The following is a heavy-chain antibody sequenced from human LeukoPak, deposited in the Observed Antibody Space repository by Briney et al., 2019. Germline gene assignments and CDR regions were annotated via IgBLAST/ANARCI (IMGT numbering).Heavy chain of an antibody. V-gene: IGHV1-46*01. J-gene: IGHJ4*02. Sequence: ASVKVSCKASGYTFTSYYMHWVRQAPGQGLEWVGIINPSGGSTSYAQKFQGRVTMTRDTSTSTVYMELSSLRSEDTAVYYCARVIGYYYDSSGYSADWGQGTLVTVSS. CDR2: INPSGGST. CDR3: ARVIGYYYDSSGYSAD. CDR1: GYTFTSYY. D-gene: IGHD3-22*01.